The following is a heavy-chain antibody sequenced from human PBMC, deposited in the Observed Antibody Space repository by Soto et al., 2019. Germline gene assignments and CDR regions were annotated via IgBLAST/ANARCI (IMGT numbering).Heavy chain of an antibody. CDR1: GYTFTSYG. CDR3: ARVEVYGSVYSYAPDY. D-gene: IGHD5-18*01. CDR2: ISAYNGNT. J-gene: IGHJ4*02. Sequence: ASVKVSCKASGYTFTSYGISWVRQAPGQGLEWMGWISAYNGNTNYAQKLQGRVTMTTDTSTSTAYMELRSLRSDDTAMYYCARVEVYGSVYSYAPDYWGQGTLVTVSS. V-gene: IGHV1-18*01.